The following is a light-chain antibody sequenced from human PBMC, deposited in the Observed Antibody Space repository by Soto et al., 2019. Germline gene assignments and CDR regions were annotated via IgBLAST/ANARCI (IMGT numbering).Light chain of an antibody. V-gene: IGLV1-40*01. Sequence: QSVLTQPPSVPGAPGQRVTISCAGGSSNIGAGFEVHWYQHLPGTAPRLLIYANKNRPSGVPDRFSGSKSGTSASLAITGLQAEDEADYYCQSYDSTLNASYVFGSGTKVTVL. J-gene: IGLJ1*01. CDR2: ANK. CDR1: SSNIGAGFE. CDR3: QSYDSTLNASYV.